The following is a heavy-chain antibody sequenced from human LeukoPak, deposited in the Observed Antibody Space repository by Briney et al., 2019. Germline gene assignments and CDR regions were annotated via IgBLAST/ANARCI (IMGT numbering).Heavy chain of an antibody. Sequence: GGSLRLSCAASGFTFSSYAMHWVRQAPGKGLEWVAVISYDGSNKYYADSVKGRSTISRDNSKNTLYLQMNSLRAEDTAVYYCARDLTSRTYYYDSSGFDYWGQGTLVTVSS. V-gene: IGHV3-30-3*01. J-gene: IGHJ4*02. CDR1: GFTFSSYA. CDR3: ARDLTSRTYYYDSSGFDY. D-gene: IGHD3-22*01. CDR2: ISYDGSNK.